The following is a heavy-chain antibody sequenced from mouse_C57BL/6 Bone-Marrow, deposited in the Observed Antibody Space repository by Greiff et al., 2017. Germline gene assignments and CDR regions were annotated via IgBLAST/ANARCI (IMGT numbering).Heavy chain of an antibody. V-gene: IGHV1-82*01. Sequence: QVQLQQSGPELVKPGASVKISCKASGYAFSSSWMNWVKQRPGKGLEWIGRIYPGDGDTNYNGKFKGKATLTADKSSSTAYMQLSSLPSEDSAVYFCARARQAWFAYWGQGTLVTVSA. CDR2: IYPGDGDT. D-gene: IGHD6-1*01. J-gene: IGHJ3*01. CDR1: GYAFSSSW. CDR3: ARARQAWFAY.